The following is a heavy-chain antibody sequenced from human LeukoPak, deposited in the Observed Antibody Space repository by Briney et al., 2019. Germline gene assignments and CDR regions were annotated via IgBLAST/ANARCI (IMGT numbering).Heavy chain of an antibody. CDR2: IYPGDSDT. Sequence: GESLRISCKGSGCSFTSYWIGWVRQMPGKGLEWMGIIYPGDSDTRYSPSFQGQVTISADKSISTAYLQRSSLKASDTAIYYCARQDGSSWYYFVSWGQGTLVTISS. J-gene: IGHJ4*02. CDR3: ARQDGSSWYYFVS. V-gene: IGHV5-51*01. CDR1: GCSFTSYW. D-gene: IGHD6-13*01.